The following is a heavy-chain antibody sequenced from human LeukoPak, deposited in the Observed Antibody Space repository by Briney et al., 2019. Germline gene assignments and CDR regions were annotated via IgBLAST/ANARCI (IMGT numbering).Heavy chain of an antibody. Sequence: SETLSLTCTVSGGSISSGDYYWSWFRQPPGKGLEWIGYIYYSGSTYYNPSLKSRVTISVDTSKNQFSLKLSSVTAADTAVYYCARGSFYDFWSGREKRPLDYWGQGTLVTVSS. D-gene: IGHD3-3*01. J-gene: IGHJ4*02. CDR1: GGSISSGDYY. V-gene: IGHV4-30-4*08. CDR3: ARGSFYDFWSGREKRPLDY. CDR2: IYYSGST.